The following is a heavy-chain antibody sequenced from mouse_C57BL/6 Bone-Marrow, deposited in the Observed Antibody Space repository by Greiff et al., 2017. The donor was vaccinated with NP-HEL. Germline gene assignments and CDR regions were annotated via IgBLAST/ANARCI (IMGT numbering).Heavy chain of an antibody. CDR2: IDPSDSHT. Sequence: QVQLQQPGAELVKPGASVKLSCKASGYTFTSYWMQWVKQRPGQGLEWIGEIDPSDSHTNYNQKFKGKATLTVDTSSSTAYMQLSSLTSEDSAVYYCARYYPVAYWGQGTLVTVSA. CDR1: GYTFTSYW. D-gene: IGHD1-1*02. V-gene: IGHV1-50*01. CDR3: ARYYPVAY. J-gene: IGHJ3*01.